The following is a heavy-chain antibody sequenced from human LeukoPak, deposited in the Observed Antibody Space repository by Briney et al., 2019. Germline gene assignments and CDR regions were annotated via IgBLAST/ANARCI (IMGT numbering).Heavy chain of an antibody. Sequence: GGSLRLSCAASGFTFSNFAIRWVRQVPGKGLEWVSSIDGSGDKTHYPDSVRGRFTVSRDNSKNTLYLQMNSLRVEHTATYFCAKVQFNWGPIDYWGQGTPVIVSS. CDR2: IDGSGDKT. CDR3: AKVQFNWGPIDY. V-gene: IGHV3-23*01. D-gene: IGHD7-27*01. CDR1: GFTFSNFA. J-gene: IGHJ4*02.